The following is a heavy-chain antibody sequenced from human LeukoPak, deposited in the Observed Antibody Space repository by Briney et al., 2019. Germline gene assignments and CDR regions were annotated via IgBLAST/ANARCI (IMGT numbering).Heavy chain of an antibody. D-gene: IGHD3-22*01. J-gene: IGHJ5*02. Sequence: SSETLSLTCTVSGGSISSYYWSWIRQPPGKGLEWIGYIYYSGSTNYNPSLKSRVTISVDTSKYQFSLKLSSVTAADTAVYYCARGGWAGYYDSSGYQTYNWFDPWGQGTLVTVSS. CDR3: ARGGWAGYYDSSGYQTYNWFDP. V-gene: IGHV4-59*01. CDR1: GGSISSYY. CDR2: IYYSGST.